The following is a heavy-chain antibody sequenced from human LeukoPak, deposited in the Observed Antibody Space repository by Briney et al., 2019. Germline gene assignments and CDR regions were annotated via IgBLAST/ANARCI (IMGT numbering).Heavy chain of an antibody. J-gene: IGHJ4*02. D-gene: IGHD6-13*01. CDR1: GGTFSSYA. CDR2: MNPNSGNT. V-gene: IGHV1-8*02. Sequence: ASVKVSCKASGGTFSSYAINWVRQATGQGLEWMGWMNPNSGNTGYAQKFQGRVTMTRNTSISTAYMELSSLRSEDTAVYYCARSRGIAAAGDFDYWGQGTLVTVSS. CDR3: ARSRGIAAAGDFDY.